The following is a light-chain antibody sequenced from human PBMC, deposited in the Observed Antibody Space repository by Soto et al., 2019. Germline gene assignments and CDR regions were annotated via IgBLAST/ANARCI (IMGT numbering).Light chain of an antibody. CDR3: SSYTSRTTYV. Sequence: QSALTQPASVSGSPGQSITISCTGTSSDVVNDLLVSWYQQQPGKAPKLMIYEGTKRPAGVSNRFSGSKSGNTASLTISGLQAEDEADYYCSSYTSRTTYVFGTGTKLTVL. CDR2: EGT. CDR1: SSDVVNDLL. V-gene: IGLV2-14*02. J-gene: IGLJ1*01.